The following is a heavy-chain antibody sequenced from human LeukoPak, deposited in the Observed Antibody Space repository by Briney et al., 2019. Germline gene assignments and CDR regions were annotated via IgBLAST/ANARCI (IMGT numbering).Heavy chain of an antibody. J-gene: IGHJ5*02. CDR2: IRSKAYGGTT. D-gene: IGHD4-17*01. CDR1: GFTFGDYA. V-gene: IGHV3-49*03. Sequence: GGSLRLSCTASGFTFGDYAMSWFRQAPGKGLEWVGFIRSKAYGGTTEYAASVKGRFTISRDDSKSIAYLQMNSLKTEDTAVYYCTRDFMDVWGDYDPNWFDPWGQGTLVTVSS. CDR3: TRDFMDVWGDYDPNWFDP.